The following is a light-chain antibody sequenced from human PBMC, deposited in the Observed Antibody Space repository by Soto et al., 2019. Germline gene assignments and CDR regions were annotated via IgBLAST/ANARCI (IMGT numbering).Light chain of an antibody. CDR1: QSLNDW. CDR2: KVS. Sequence: DIQMTQSPSTLSASVGDRVTITCRASQSLNDWLAWFQQKPGKAPNLLIYKVSNLESGVPSRYSGSGSGREFTLTISSLQPDDFATYYCQQYNGYSWAFGQGTKVEIK. V-gene: IGKV1-5*03. CDR3: QQYNGYSWA. J-gene: IGKJ1*01.